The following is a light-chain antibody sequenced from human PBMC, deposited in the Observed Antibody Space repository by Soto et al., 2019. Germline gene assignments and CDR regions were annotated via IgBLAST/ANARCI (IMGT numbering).Light chain of an antibody. CDR1: QSLLHSNGYNY. Sequence: EIVMTQSPLSLPVTPGEPASISCRSSQSLLHSNGYNYLDWYLQKPGQSPQLLIYLGSHRASGVTDRFSGSGSGTDFTLKISRVEAEDVGVYYCMQALQTGWTFGQGTKVEI. CDR2: LGS. J-gene: IGKJ1*01. CDR3: MQALQTGWT. V-gene: IGKV2-28*01.